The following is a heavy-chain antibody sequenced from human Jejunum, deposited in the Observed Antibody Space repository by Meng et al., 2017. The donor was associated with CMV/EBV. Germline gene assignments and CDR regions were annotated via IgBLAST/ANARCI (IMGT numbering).Heavy chain of an antibody. J-gene: IGHJ5*02. Sequence: TFSIYGINWVRQTPGHGLEWLGWISANNGDTNYAQKVQGRVTMTTDTSTNTAYMELRSLRSDDTAIYYCARTYSYGSGSNNWFDPWGQGTLVTVSS. D-gene: IGHD3-10*01. CDR2: ISANNGDT. CDR1: TFSIYG. CDR3: ARTYSYGSGSNNWFDP. V-gene: IGHV1-18*01.